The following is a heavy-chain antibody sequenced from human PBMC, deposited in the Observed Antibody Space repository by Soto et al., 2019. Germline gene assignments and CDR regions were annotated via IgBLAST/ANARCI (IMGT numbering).Heavy chain of an antibody. J-gene: IGHJ3*02. V-gene: IGHV3-21*06. D-gene: IGHD2-8*01. CDR3: ANGYILPFVM. CDR1: GFTFTSYT. CDR2: ISSSSDYI. Sequence: PGGSLRLSCAASGFTFTSYTMNWVRQAPGKGLEWVSSISSSSDYIYYADSMKGRVTISRDNAKNSLFLDMNSLTGEDTAVYYCANGYILPFVMWGHGTMVTVSS.